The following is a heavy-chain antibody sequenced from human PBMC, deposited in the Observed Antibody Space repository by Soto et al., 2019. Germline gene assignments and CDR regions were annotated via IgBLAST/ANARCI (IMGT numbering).Heavy chain of an antibody. J-gene: IGHJ4*02. V-gene: IGHV1-69*19. CDR3: AREVQVHTPAFVY. CDR2: ISPMFGAA. D-gene: IGHD3-10*01. Sequence: QVQLVQSGAEMKQPGSSVKVSCQSSGGTFNTYAMNWVRQAPGQGPEWMGDISPMFGAANYAPKFQGRVTITADESTGTSYMQLSSLTSEDTALYFCAREVQVHTPAFVYWDQGTLVTVSS. CDR1: GGTFNTYA.